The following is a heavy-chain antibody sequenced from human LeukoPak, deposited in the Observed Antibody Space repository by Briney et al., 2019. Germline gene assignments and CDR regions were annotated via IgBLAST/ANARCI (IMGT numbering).Heavy chain of an antibody. D-gene: IGHD3-10*01. CDR2: MNPNNGNT. CDR1: GFTFTSYD. V-gene: IGHV1-8*01. CDR3: VRDGEGVAISVNYWFDP. Sequence: ASVKVSCKASGFTFTSYDINWVRQASGRGLEWMGWMNPNNGNTGYAQKFQGRVTMTRDPSISTAYMELRGLRSEDTAVYYCVRDGEGVAISVNYWFDPWGQGTLVTASS. J-gene: IGHJ5*02.